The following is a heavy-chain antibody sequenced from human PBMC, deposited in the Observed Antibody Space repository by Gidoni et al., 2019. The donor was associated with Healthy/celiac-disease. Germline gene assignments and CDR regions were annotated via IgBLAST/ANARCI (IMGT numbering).Heavy chain of an antibody. J-gene: IGHJ6*02. CDR3: ARGGYGDWAPYYYYYGMDV. CDR1: GGSISSYY. D-gene: IGHD4-17*01. V-gene: IGHV4-59*01. Sequence: QVQLQESGPGLVKPSETLSLTCTVPGGSISSYYWSWIRQPPGKGLEWIGYIYYSGSTNYNPSLKSRVTISVDTSKNQFSLKLSSVTAADTAVYYCARGGYGDWAPYYYYYGMDVWGQGTTVTVSS. CDR2: IYYSGST.